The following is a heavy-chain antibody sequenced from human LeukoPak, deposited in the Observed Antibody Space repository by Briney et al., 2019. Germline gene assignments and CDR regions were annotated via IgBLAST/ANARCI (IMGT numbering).Heavy chain of an antibody. J-gene: IGHJ5*02. CDR2: ISSSSSYI. D-gene: IGHD2-8*01. V-gene: IGHV3-21*01. Sequence: GGSLRLSCAASGFTFSSYSMNWVRQAPGKGLEWVSSISSSSSYIYYADSVKGRFTISRDNAKNSLYLQMNSLRAEDTAVYYCARDAASSPTGIVLMVYADLDPWGQGTLVTVSS. CDR3: ARDAASSPTGIVLMVYADLDP. CDR1: GFTFSSYS.